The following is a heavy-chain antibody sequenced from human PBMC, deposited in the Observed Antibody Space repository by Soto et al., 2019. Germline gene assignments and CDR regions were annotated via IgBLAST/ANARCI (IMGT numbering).Heavy chain of an antibody. V-gene: IGHV3-30-3*01. Sequence: QVQLVESGGGVVQPGRSLRVPCAASGFTFSNYAMHWVRRAPGKGLEWVAVVSYDGSKQFYADSVEGRFTISRDSSKSTLYLHMDNLRDEDTAVYYCARDRVYYYDNSGYYNFDYWGQGTLVTVSS. D-gene: IGHD3-22*01. J-gene: IGHJ4*02. CDR1: GFTFSNYA. CDR3: ARDRVYYYDNSGYYNFDY. CDR2: VSYDGSKQ.